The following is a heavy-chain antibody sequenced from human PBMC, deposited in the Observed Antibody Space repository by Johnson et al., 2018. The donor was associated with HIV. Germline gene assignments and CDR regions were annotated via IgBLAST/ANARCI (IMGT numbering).Heavy chain of an antibody. V-gene: IGHV3-7*01. CDR3: VRGDRGDAFDI. CDR2: INQDGSEK. J-gene: IGHJ3*02. Sequence: VQLVESGGDLVQPGGSLRLSCVASGFTFSSYWMSWVRQAPGKGLEWVANINQDGSEKYYVDSVKGRFTISRDNAKNSLYLQMNSLRAEDTAVYYFVRGDRGDAFDIWGQGTMVTVSS. CDR1: GFTFSSYW. D-gene: IGHD3-10*01.